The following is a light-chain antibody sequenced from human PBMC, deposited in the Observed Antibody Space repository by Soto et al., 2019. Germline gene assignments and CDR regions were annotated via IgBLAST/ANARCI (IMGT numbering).Light chain of an antibody. CDR3: LPRTNWPPT. CDR2: DAS. Sequence: EIVCTQSPSTLSLSPGERATLSCRASQSVRIYLSWFQQKPGQAPRRLFYDASNRATGILARFSCSGSGTELTLTISSLHPGDFAFYYCLPRTNWPPTFGHGTRLEI. V-gene: IGKV3-11*01. CDR1: QSVRIY. J-gene: IGKJ5*01.